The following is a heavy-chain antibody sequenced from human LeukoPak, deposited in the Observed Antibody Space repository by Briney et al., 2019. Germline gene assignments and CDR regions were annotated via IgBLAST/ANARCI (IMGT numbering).Heavy chain of an antibody. CDR1: GFTFSSYE. CDR3: AELGITMIGGV. Sequence: QAGGSLRLSCAASGFTFSSYEMNWVRHAPGKGLEWVSYISSSGSTIYYADSVKGRFKISRDNAKNSLYLQMNSLRAEDTAVYYCAELGITMIGGVWGKGTTVTISS. V-gene: IGHV3-48*03. CDR2: ISSSGSTI. J-gene: IGHJ6*04. D-gene: IGHD3-10*02.